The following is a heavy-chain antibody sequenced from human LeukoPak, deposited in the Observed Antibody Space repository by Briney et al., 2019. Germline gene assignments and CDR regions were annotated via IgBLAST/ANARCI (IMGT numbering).Heavy chain of an antibody. V-gene: IGHV4-59*08. CDR2: IYYSGTT. Sequence: PSETLSLTCTVSGGSISSYYWSWIRQPPGKGLEWIGYIYYSGTTNYNPSLKSRVTILVDTSRNQFSLKLNSVTAADTAVYYCARGSGTYYYDSGGYLNWFDPWGQGILVTVSS. J-gene: IGHJ5*02. CDR1: GGSISSYY. CDR3: ARGSGTYYYDSGGYLNWFDP. D-gene: IGHD3-22*01.